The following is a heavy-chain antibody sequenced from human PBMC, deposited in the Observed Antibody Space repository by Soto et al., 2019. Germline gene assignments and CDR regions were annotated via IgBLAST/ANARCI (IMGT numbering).Heavy chain of an antibody. CDR1: GFIFSSYA. D-gene: IGHD3-22*01. J-gene: IGHJ5*02. Sequence: GGSLRLSCAASGFIFSSYAMSWVRQAPGKGLEWVSGISGSGGTTYHADSVKGRFTISRDNSKNTLYLQMNSLRAEDTAVYHCAKSGYESDTSMGKKRWFDPWSQGTLVTVSS. CDR3: AKSGYESDTSMGKKRWFDP. CDR2: ISGSGGTT. V-gene: IGHV3-23*01.